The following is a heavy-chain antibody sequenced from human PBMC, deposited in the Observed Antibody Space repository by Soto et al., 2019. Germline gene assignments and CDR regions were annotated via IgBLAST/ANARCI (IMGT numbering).Heavy chain of an antibody. CDR2: ISWNSGSI. Sequence: DVQLVESGGGLVQPGRSLRLSCAASGFTFDDYAMHWVRQAPGKGLEWVSGISWNSGSIGYADSVKGRFTISRDNAKNSLYLQMNSLRAEDTALYYCAKWGGWAIVDDAFDIWGQGTMVTVSS. CDR3: AKWGGWAIVDDAFDI. D-gene: IGHD3-22*01. J-gene: IGHJ3*02. V-gene: IGHV3-9*01. CDR1: GFTFDDYA.